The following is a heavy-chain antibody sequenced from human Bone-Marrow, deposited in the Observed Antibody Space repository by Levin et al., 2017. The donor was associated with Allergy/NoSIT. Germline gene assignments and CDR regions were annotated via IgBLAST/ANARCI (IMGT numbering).Heavy chain of an antibody. CDR1: GFTFNNYG. V-gene: IGHV3-30*03. Sequence: PGGSLRLSCAASGFTFNNYGMHWVRLAPGKGLEWVAVISYDGSNKYYVDSVKDRFTISRDQSKNTLYLQMNSLRVEDTGVYYCARYGSGSHYLHEYYFDYWGQGTLVTVPS. J-gene: IGHJ4*02. D-gene: IGHD3-10*01. CDR3: ARYGSGSHYLHEYYFDY. CDR2: ISYDGSNK.